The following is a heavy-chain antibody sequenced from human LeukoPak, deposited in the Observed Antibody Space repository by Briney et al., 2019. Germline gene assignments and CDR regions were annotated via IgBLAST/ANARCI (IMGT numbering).Heavy chain of an antibody. V-gene: IGHV3-23*01. D-gene: IGHD3-10*01. CDR2: ISGSGGST. CDR3: AKAITMVRGVRGDAFDI. Sequence: PGGSLRLSCAASGFTFSSYAMSWVRQAPGKGLEWVSAISGSGGSTYYADSVKGRFTISRDNSKYTLYLQMNSLRAEDTAVYYCAKAITMVRGVRGDAFDIWGQGTMVTVSS. CDR1: GFTFSSYA. J-gene: IGHJ3*02.